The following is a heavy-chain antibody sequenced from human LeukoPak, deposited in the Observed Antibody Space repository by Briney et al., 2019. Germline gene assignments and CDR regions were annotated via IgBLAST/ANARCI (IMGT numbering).Heavy chain of an antibody. CDR1: GYTFTSYY. CDR2: IIPIFGTA. V-gene: IGHV1-69*13. CDR3: ARRREQQLVSNIYYYYYGMDV. J-gene: IGHJ6*02. D-gene: IGHD6-13*01. Sequence: SVKVSCKASGYTFTSYYMHWVRQAPGQGLEWMGGIIPIFGTANYAQKFQGRVTITADESTSTAYMELSSLRSEDTAVYYCARRREQQLVSNIYYYYYGMDVWGQGTTVTVSS.